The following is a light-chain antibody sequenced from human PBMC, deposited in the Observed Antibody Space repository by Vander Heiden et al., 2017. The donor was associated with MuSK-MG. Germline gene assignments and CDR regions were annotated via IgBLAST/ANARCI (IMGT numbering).Light chain of an antibody. Sequence: DIQMTQSPSSLSASVGDRVTITCRASQSISSYLNWYQQKPGKAPKLPIYAASSLQSGVPSRFSGSGSGTDFTLTISSLQPEDFATYYCQQSYSTPSITFGQGTRLEIK. V-gene: IGKV1-39*01. J-gene: IGKJ5*01. CDR1: QSISSY. CDR3: QQSYSTPSIT. CDR2: AAS.